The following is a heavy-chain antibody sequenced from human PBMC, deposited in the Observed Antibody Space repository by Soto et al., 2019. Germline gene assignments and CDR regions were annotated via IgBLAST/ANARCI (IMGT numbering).Heavy chain of an antibody. CDR2: ISAYNGNT. Sequence: QDQLVQSGVEVKKPGASVKVSCKASGYSFTNYGITWVRQAPGQGVEWMGWISAYNGNTKYAQKLQGRVTMTTDASTSTAYLELRSLTSADTAVYYCARDRGVAPPVAGNTHYYYYMDVWGKGTTVTVSS. V-gene: IGHV1-18*01. CDR3: ARDRGVAPPVAGNTHYYYYMDV. J-gene: IGHJ6*03. CDR1: GYSFTNYG. D-gene: IGHD6-19*01.